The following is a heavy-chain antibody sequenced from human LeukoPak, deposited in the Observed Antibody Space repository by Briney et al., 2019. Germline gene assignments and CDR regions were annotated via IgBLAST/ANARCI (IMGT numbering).Heavy chain of an antibody. CDR3: ARVRNSGFRYVDS. D-gene: IGHD5-12*01. Sequence: RWASVKVSCKASGGTFSSYAISWVRQAPGQGLEWMRGIIPIFGTANYAQKFQGRVTITADESTSTAYMELSSLRSEDTAVYYCARVRNSGFRYVDSWGQGTLVTVSS. CDR1: GGTFSSYA. CDR2: IIPIFGTA. J-gene: IGHJ4*02. V-gene: IGHV1-69*13.